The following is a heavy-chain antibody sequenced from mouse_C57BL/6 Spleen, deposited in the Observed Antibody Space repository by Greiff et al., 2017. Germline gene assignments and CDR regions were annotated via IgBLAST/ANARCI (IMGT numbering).Heavy chain of an antibody. J-gene: IGHJ2*01. CDR1: GYAFSSSW. Sequence: QVQLQQSGPELVKPGASVKISCKASGYAFSSSWMNWVKQRPGKGLEWIGRIYPGDGDTNYNGKFKGKATLTADKSSSTAYMQLSSLTSEDSAVYFCAAPHYYGSSYPFDYWGQGTTLTVSS. CDR2: IYPGDGDT. CDR3: AAPHYYGSSYPFDY. D-gene: IGHD1-1*01. V-gene: IGHV1-82*01.